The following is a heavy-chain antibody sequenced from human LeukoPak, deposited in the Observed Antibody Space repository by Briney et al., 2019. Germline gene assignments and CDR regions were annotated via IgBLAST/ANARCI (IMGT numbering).Heavy chain of an antibody. CDR1: GYTFTSYG. V-gene: IGHV1-18*01. Sequence: ASVKVSCKSSGYTFTSYGINWVRQAPGQGVEWMGWISGYNGKAEYAERFQGRVTLTTDTSTSTAYMELRSLRPDDTAVYYCARGRYFELFSHSFYFYGLDVWGQGATVTVSS. CDR2: ISGYNGKA. D-gene: IGHD3-9*01. J-gene: IGHJ6*02. CDR3: ARGRYFELFSHSFYFYGLDV.